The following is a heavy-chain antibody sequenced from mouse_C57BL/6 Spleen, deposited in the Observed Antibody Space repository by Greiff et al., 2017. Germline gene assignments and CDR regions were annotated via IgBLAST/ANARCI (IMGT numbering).Heavy chain of an antibody. CDR2: IYPGSGST. V-gene: IGHV1-55*01. CDR3: TRGVAYYSKVGYFDV. J-gene: IGHJ1*03. D-gene: IGHD2-12*01. CDR1: GYTFTSYW. Sequence: VQLQQPGAELVKPGASVKMSCKASGYTFTSYWITWVKQRPGQGLEWIGDIYPGSGSTNYNAKFKSKATLTVDTSSSTAYMQLSSLTAEASAVYSCTRGVAYYSKVGYFDVWGTGTTLTVSS.